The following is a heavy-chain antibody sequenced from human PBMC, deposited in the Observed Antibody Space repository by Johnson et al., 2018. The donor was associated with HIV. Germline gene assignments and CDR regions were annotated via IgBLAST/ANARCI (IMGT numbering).Heavy chain of an antibody. J-gene: IGHJ3*02. Sequence: VQLVESGGGLVQPGGSLRLSCAASGFTFSSYAMSWVRQAPGKGLEWVSAISGSGGSKYYADSVKGRVTISRDNSKNTLYLQMNSLRAADTALYYCARETHYYDSSGYYVDAFDIWGQGTMVTVSS. D-gene: IGHD3-22*01. CDR2: ISGSGGSK. CDR1: GFTFSSYA. V-gene: IGHV3-23*04. CDR3: ARETHYYDSSGYYVDAFDI.